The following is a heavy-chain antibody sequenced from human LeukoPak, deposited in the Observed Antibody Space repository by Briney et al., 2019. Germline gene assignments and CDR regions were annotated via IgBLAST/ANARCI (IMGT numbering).Heavy chain of an antibody. Sequence: SQTLSLTCTVSGGSISSGSYYWSWIRQPAGKGLEWIGRIYTSGSTNYNPSLKSRVTISVDTSKNQFSLKLSSVTAADTAVYYCARAGVTEDAFDIWGQGTMVTVSS. CDR1: GGSISSGSYY. J-gene: IGHJ3*02. V-gene: IGHV4-61*02. CDR2: IYTSGST. D-gene: IGHD2-21*02. CDR3: ARAGVTEDAFDI.